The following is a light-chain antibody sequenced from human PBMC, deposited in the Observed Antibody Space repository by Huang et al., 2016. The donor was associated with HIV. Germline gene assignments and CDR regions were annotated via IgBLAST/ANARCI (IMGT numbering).Light chain of an antibody. J-gene: IGKJ2*01. CDR1: EDISNY. V-gene: IGKV1-17*03. CDR3: LQYDSYPRT. CDR2: GAS. Sequence: DIQMTQSPSAMSAYVGDRVTFTCRASEDISNYLVWLQQKPGEGPRRLIYGASNLHSGVPSRCSGSGSATDFTLTINSLQPEDFATYYCLQYDSYPRTFGQGTRLEV.